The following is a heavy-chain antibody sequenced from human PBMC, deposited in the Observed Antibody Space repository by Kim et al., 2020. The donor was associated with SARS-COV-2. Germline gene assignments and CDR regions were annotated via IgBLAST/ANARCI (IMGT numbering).Heavy chain of an antibody. V-gene: IGHV4-31*03. CDR1: GGSISSGGYY. Sequence: SETLSLTCTVSGGSISSGGYYWSWIRQHPGKGLEWIGYIYYSGSTYYNPSLKSRVTISVDTSKNQFSLKLSSVTAADTAVYYCALNGGNYYYYGMDVWGQGTTVTVSS. J-gene: IGHJ6*02. CDR2: IYYSGST. CDR3: ALNGGNYYYYGMDV. D-gene: IGHD3-16*01.